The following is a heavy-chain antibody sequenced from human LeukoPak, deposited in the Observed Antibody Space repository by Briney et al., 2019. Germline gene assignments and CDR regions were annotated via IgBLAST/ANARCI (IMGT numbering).Heavy chain of an antibody. CDR2: INTNTGNP. D-gene: IGHD2-21*02. J-gene: IGHJ6*02. CDR1: GYTFTSYA. Sequence: ASVKVSCKASGYTFTSYAMNWVRQAPGQGLEWMGWINTNTGNPTYAQGLTGRFVFSLDTSVSTAYLQISSLKAEDTAVYYCASNPVSTYCGGDCYRFSLEAWYYCYGMDVWGQGTTVTVSS. V-gene: IGHV7-4-1*02. CDR3: ASNPVSTYCGGDCYRFSLEAWYYCYGMDV.